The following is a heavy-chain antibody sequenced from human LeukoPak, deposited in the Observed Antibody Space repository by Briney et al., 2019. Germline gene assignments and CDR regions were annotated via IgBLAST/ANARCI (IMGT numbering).Heavy chain of an antibody. CDR3: ARDVPSSGFDY. V-gene: IGHV3-23*01. D-gene: IGHD3-22*01. J-gene: IGHJ4*02. CDR1: GFTFSDYA. CDR2: ISGRGGST. Sequence: GGSLRLSCAASGFTFSDYAMSWVRQAPGMGLEWVSAISGRGGSTYYTDSVKGRFTISRDNSKNTLSLEMNSLRAEDTAVYYCARDVPSSGFDYWGQGTLVTVSS.